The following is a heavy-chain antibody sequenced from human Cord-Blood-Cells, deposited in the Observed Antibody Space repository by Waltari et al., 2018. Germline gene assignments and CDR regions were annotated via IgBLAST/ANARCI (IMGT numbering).Heavy chain of an antibody. J-gene: IGHJ6*03. Sequence: QVQLQESGPGLVKPSETLSLTCTVSGGSISSYYWRWIRQPAGTGLEWIGRIYTSGSTNYNPSLKSRVTMSVDTSKNQFSLKLSSVTAADTAVYYCARAPPQVTTYYYYYYMDVWGKGTTVTVSS. V-gene: IGHV4-4*07. CDR1: GGSISSYY. CDR2: IYTSGST. CDR3: ARAPPQVTTYYYYYYMDV.